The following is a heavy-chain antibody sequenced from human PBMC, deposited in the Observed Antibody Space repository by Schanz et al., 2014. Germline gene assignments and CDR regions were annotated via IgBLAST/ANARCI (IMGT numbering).Heavy chain of an antibody. CDR2: VNPSVRGT. J-gene: IGHJ6*02. CDR3: ARDLTVDTGYVVHYYYYGMDV. D-gene: IGHD5-12*01. CDR1: GYTFTSYS. V-gene: IGHV1-46*01. Sequence: QVQLVQSGAEVKKPGASVKVSCKASGYTFTSYSMHWVRQAPGQGLEWMGVVNPSVRGTHFAREFQGRVTMTRDTSATTAYMELSSLTSEDTAVYFCARDLTVDTGYVVHYYYYGMDVWGQGTTVTVSS.